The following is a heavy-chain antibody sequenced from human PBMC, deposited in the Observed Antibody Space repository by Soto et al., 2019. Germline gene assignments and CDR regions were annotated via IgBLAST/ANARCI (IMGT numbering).Heavy chain of an antibody. CDR3: ARGGGSYHYLGYYGMDV. V-gene: IGHV3-30-3*01. D-gene: IGHD1-26*01. CDR1: GFTFSSYA. J-gene: IGHJ6*02. CDR2: ISYDGSNK. Sequence: QVQLVESGGGVVQPGRSLRLSCAASGFTFSSYAMHWVRQAPGKGLEWVAVISYDGSNKSYADSVKGRFTISRDNSKNPRYLQMNSLRAEDTAVYYCARGGGSYHYLGYYGMDVWGQGTTVTVSS.